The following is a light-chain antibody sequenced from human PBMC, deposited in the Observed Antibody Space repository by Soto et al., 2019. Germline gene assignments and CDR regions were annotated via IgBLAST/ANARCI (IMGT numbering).Light chain of an antibody. CDR1: SSDVGYYNY. CDR3: CSYTISTTRV. CDR2: EVS. Sequence: QPASVSGSPGQSITISCTGTSSDVGYYNYVSWYQQHPGKAPKLMIYEVSNRPSGVSNRFSGSKSGNTASLTISGLQAEDEADYYCCSYTISTTRVFGGGTKLTVL. V-gene: IGLV2-14*01. J-gene: IGLJ3*02.